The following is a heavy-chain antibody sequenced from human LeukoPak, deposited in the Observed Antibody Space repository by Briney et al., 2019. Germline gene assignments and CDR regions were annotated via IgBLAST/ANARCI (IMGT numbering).Heavy chain of an antibody. CDR2: ISSSGSTI. D-gene: IGHD4-23*01. Sequence: PGGYLRLSCAGSGFTFSDYYMNWIRQAPGKGLKWVSYISSSGSTIYYADSVKGRFTSSRDNTKNSLFLQMNTLRAEDTAVYYCARKGKLAYYGMDVWGHGTTVTVSS. V-gene: IGHV3-11*01. J-gene: IGHJ6*02. CDR3: ARKGKLAYYGMDV. CDR1: GFTFSDYY.